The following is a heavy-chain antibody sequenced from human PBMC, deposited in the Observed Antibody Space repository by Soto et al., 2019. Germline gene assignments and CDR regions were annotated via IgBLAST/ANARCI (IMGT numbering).Heavy chain of an antibody. CDR2: IYYDGSNK. D-gene: IGHD5-12*01. J-gene: IGHJ5*02. V-gene: IGHV3-33*01. CDR3: ARGHGVATTMGWFDP. CDR1: GFTFSSYG. Sequence: QVQLVESGGGVVQPGRSLRLSCAASGFTFSSYGIHWVRQAPGKGLEWVAVIYYDGSNKYYADSVKGRFTISRDKSKNTLYLQMTSLRGDDTAVYYCARGHGVATTMGWFDPWGQGTLVTVSS.